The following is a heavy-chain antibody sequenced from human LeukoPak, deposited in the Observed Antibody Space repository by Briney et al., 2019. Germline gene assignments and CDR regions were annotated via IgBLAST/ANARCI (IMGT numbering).Heavy chain of an antibody. J-gene: IGHJ6*03. V-gene: IGHV4-59*01. CDR1: GVSISSYY. Sequence: SETLSLTCTVSGVSISSYYWSWIRQPPGEGLEWIGYIYYSGSTNYNPSLKSRVTISVDTSKNQFSLELSSVTAADTAVYYCARAPGLWFGESYYYYMDVWGKGTTVTVSS. CDR3: ARAPGLWFGESYYYYMDV. CDR2: IYYSGST. D-gene: IGHD3-10*01.